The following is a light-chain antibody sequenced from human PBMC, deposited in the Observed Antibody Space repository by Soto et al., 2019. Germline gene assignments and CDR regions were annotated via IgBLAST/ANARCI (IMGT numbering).Light chain of an antibody. V-gene: IGKV1-5*03. Sequence: DIQMTQSPSTLSASVGDRVTITCRASQSVTSWLAWYQQKPGKAPNLLIYKASNLEYGVSSRFSGSGYGTEFTLTISSLQPDDFATYYCQQYRGYSWTFGQGTKEEIK. CDR2: KAS. J-gene: IGKJ1*01. CDR3: QQYRGYSWT. CDR1: QSVTSW.